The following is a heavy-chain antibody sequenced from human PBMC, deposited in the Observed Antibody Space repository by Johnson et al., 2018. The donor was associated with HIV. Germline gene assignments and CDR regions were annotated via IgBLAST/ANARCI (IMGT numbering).Heavy chain of an antibody. V-gene: IGHV3-23*04. Sequence: EVQLVESGGGLVQPGGSLRLSCAASGFTFSSYAMSWVRQAPGKGLEWVAAISGSGGSTYYADSVKGRFTISRDNSKNTLYLPMNSLSAEDTAVYYFAKSGERSSWFGLGAFDIWGQGTMVTVSS. CDR3: AKSGERSSWFGLGAFDI. CDR1: GFTFSSYA. D-gene: IGHD6-13*01. J-gene: IGHJ3*02. CDR2: ISGSGGST.